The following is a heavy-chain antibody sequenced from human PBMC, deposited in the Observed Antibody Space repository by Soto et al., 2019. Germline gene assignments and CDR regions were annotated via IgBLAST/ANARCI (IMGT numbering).Heavy chain of an antibody. CDR1: GFTCSSHG. D-gene: IGHD3-10*01. J-gene: IGHJ5*02. Sequence: QVQLVESGGGVVQPGRSLRLSCAASGFTCSSHGMHWVRQAPGKGLEWVAVISYDGSNKYYADSVKGRFTTSRDNSKNTLYLQMNSLRTEDTAVYYCAVTTGSGGFDPWGQGTLVTVSS. V-gene: IGHV3-30*03. CDR2: ISYDGSNK. CDR3: AVTTGSGGFDP.